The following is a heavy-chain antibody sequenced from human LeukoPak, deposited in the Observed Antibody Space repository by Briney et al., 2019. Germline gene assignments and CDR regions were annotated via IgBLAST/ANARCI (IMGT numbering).Heavy chain of an antibody. D-gene: IGHD3-9*01. CDR1: GGSISSSLYH. Sequence: SETLSLTCAVSGGSISSSLYHWGWIRQPPGKGLEWIGNIYYTGTTNYSPSLKSRVTISVDTSKNQFSLKLSSVTAADTAVYYCARRYFDWLFINNWFDPWGQGTLVTVSS. CDR3: ARRYFDWLFINNWFDP. CDR2: IYYTGTT. J-gene: IGHJ5*02. V-gene: IGHV4-39*07.